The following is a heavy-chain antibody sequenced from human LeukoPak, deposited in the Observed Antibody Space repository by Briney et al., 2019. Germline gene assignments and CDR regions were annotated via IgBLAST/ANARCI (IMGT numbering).Heavy chain of an antibody. V-gene: IGHV4-34*01. J-gene: IGHJ4*02. Sequence: SETLSLTCAVSGGSFSGYYWSWIRQPPGKGLEGIGEINHSGSTNYNPSLKSRVTISVEKSKNHFSLKLTSVTAADTAVYYCARGFNSGWYVDDWGQGTLVTVSS. D-gene: IGHD6-19*01. CDR1: GGSFSGYY. CDR3: ARGFNSGWYVDD. CDR2: INHSGST.